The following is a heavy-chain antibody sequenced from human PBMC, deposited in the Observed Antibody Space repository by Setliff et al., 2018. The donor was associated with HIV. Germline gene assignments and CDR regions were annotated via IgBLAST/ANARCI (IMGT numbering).Heavy chain of an antibody. CDR1: GGTFSNYA. V-gene: IGHV1-69*13. D-gene: IGHD3-10*01. CDR3: ARDDHYYDSGSYYSDWYFDL. J-gene: IGHJ2*01. Sequence: SVKVSCKASGGTFSNYAFSWVRQAPGQGLEWMGGIIPIFGSTKYAQRFQGRVTITADESTSTADMELSSLRSEDTAVYYCARDDHYYDSGSYYSDWYFDLWGRGTLVTVSS. CDR2: IIPIFGST.